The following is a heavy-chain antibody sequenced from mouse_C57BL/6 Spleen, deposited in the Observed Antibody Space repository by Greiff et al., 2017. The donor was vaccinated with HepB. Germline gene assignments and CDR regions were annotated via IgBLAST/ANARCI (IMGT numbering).Heavy chain of an antibody. CDR1: GYAFSSSW. CDR3: ARSFTTVVAIFDY. D-gene: IGHD1-1*01. Sequence: QVQLQQSGPELVKPGASVKISCKASGYAFSSSWMNWVKQRPGKGLEWIGRIYPGDGDTNYNGKFKGKATLTADKSSSTAYMQLSSLTSEDSAVYFCARSFTTVVAIFDYWGQGTTLTVSS. V-gene: IGHV1-82*01. J-gene: IGHJ2*01. CDR2: IYPGDGDT.